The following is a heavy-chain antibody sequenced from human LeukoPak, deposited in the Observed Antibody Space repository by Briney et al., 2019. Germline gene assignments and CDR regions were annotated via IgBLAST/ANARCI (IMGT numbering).Heavy chain of an antibody. D-gene: IGHD2-15*01. J-gene: IGHJ4*02. CDR1: GFSFSSDA. CDR3: AKDRGRTWVQVAN. V-gene: IGHV3-23*01. CDR2: ISGSGGST. Sequence: PGGSLRLSCTVTGFSFSSDAMGWVRQAPGKGLEWVSGISGSGGSTYYADSVKGRFTISRDNSKNTLYLQMNSLRVEDTAVYYCAKDRGRTWVQVANWGQGTLVTVSS.